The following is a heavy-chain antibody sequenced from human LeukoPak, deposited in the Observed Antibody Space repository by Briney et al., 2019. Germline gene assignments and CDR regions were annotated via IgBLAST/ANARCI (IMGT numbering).Heavy chain of an antibody. V-gene: IGHV4-59*12. J-gene: IGHJ4*02. CDR1: GVSISSYY. D-gene: IGHD6-19*01. CDR2: IYYSGST. CDR3: ARGENPGGWYGL. Sequence: SETLSLTCTVSGVSISSYYWSWIRQPPGKGLEWIGYIYYSGSTNCNPSLKSRVTISLDTSKKQLSLKLNSVTAADTAVYYCARGENPGGWYGLWGQGTLVTVSS.